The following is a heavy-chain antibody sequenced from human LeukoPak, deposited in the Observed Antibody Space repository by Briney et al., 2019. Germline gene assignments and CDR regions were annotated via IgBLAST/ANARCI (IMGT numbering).Heavy chain of an antibody. Sequence: GASVKVSCKASGYTFTSYDINWVRQATGQGLEWMGWMNPNSGNTGYAQKFQGRVTMTEDTSTDTAYMELSSLRSEDTAVYYCATDLVFPTVKGEGAFDIWGQGTMVTVSS. J-gene: IGHJ3*02. CDR1: GYTFTSYD. V-gene: IGHV1-8*02. CDR3: ATDLVFPTVKGEGAFDI. D-gene: IGHD4-17*01. CDR2: MNPNSGNT.